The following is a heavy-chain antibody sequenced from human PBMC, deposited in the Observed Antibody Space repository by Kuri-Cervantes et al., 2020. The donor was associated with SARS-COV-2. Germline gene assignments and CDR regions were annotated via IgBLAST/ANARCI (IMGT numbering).Heavy chain of an antibody. Sequence: ASVKVSCKASGYTFTSYGISWVRQAPGQGLEWMGWISAYNGNTNYAQKLQGRVTMTTDTSTSTAYMELRSLRSDDTAVYYCARSLLYCGGDCYKYGMDVWGQGTTVTVSS. V-gene: IGHV1-18*01. CDR2: ISAYNGNT. J-gene: IGHJ6*02. CDR3: ARSLLYCGGDCYKYGMDV. CDR1: GYTFTSYG. D-gene: IGHD2-21*02.